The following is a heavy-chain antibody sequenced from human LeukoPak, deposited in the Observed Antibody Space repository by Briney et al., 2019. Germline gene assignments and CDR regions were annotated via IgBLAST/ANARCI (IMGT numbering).Heavy chain of an antibody. CDR1: GGSISIDY. J-gene: IGHJ4*02. D-gene: IGHD5-12*01. Sequence: SETLSLTCTVSGGSISIDYWSWLRQPPGKGLEWIGYIYYNGRTSYDPSLESRVTISLDTSKNRFSLKLRSVTAADTAVYYCTRHGYSGYDHLTWGQGTLVTVSS. V-gene: IGHV4-59*08. CDR2: IYYNGRT. CDR3: TRHGYSGYDHLT.